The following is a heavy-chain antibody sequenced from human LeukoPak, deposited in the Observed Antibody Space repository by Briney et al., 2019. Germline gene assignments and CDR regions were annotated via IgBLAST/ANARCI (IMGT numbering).Heavy chain of an antibody. J-gene: IGHJ4*02. CDR2: ISGSGGST. D-gene: IGHD1-26*01. CDR1: GFTFRNYA. V-gene: IGHV3-23*01. Sequence: GGSLRLSCAASGFTFRNYAVTWVRQAPGKGLEWVSGISGSGGSTYYADSVKGRFTISRDNSKNTLYLQMNSLRAEDTAVYYCAKESGSYWKANFDYWGQGTLVTVSS. CDR3: AKESGSYWKANFDY.